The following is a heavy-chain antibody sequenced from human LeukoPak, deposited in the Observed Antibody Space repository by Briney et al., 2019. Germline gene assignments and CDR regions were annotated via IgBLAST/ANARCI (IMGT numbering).Heavy chain of an antibody. D-gene: IGHD3-10*01. J-gene: IGHJ3*02. CDR3: ARGGRGEYPGAFDI. CDR2: INHSGST. CDR1: GGSFSGYY. Sequence: SETLSLTCAVYGGSFSGYYWSWIRQPPGKGLEWIGEINHSGSTNYNPSLKSRVTISVDTSKNQFSLKLSSVTAADTAVYYCARGGRGEYPGAFDIWGQGTMVTVSS. V-gene: IGHV4-34*01.